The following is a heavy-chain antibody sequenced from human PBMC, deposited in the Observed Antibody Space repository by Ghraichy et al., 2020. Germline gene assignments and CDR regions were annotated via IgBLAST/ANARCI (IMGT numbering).Heavy chain of an antibody. Sequence: GGSLRLSCAASGFTFSSYSMNWVRQAPGKGLEWVSSISSSSSYIYYADSVKGRFTISRDNAKNSLYLQMNSLRAEDTAVYYCAREVDYYGSGSYYFDYWGQGTLVTVSS. V-gene: IGHV3-21*01. J-gene: IGHJ4*02. CDR2: ISSSSSYI. CDR3: AREVDYYGSGSYYFDY. CDR1: GFTFSSYS. D-gene: IGHD3-10*01.